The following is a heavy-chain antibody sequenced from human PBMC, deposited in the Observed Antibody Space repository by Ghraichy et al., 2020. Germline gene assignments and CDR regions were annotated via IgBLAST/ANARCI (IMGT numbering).Heavy chain of an antibody. J-gene: IGHJ4*02. V-gene: IGHV3-33*01. Sequence: GGSLRLSCAASGFTFSSYGMHWVRQAPGKGLEWVAVIWYDGSKKYYADSVKGRFTISRDNSKNTLYLQMNSLRAEDTAVYYCARAGVVGATPYYFDYWGQGTLVTVSS. CDR3: ARAGVVGATPYYFDY. CDR2: IWYDGSKK. CDR1: GFTFSSYG. D-gene: IGHD1-26*01.